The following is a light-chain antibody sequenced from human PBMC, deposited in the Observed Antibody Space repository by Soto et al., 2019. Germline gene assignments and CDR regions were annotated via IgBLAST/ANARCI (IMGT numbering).Light chain of an antibody. CDR2: DAS. CDR1: QRVSSY. Sequence: EIVLTQAPATLSLSPGDRATLSCRASQRVSSYLAWYQHKPGQAPRLLIFDASRRATGIPARFSGSGSGTDFTLTISSLEPEDFAIYYCQQRSNWLTFGGGTKVEIK. CDR3: QQRSNWLT. V-gene: IGKV3-11*01. J-gene: IGKJ4*01.